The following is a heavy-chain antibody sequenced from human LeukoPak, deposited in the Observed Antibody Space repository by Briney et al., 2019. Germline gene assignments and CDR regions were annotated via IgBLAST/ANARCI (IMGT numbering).Heavy chain of an antibody. D-gene: IGHD1-14*01. J-gene: IGHJ4*02. CDR2: INTNTGNP. CDR3: ATGVESRNFDY. Sequence: ASVKVSCKASGYTFTSYAMNWVRQAPGHGLEWMGWINTNTGNPTYAQGFTGRFVFSLDTSVSTAYLQISSLKAEDTAVYYCATGVESRNFDYWGQGTLVTVSS. CDR1: GYTFTSYA. V-gene: IGHV7-4-1*02.